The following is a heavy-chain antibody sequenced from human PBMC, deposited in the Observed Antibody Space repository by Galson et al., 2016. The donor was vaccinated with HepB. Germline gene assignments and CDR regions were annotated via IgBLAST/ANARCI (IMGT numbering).Heavy chain of an antibody. V-gene: IGHV3-23*01. D-gene: IGHD3-16*01. CDR2: ISRSVIAV. J-gene: IGHJ6*02. Sequence: SLRLSCAASGFPFNIYSMNWVRQAPGKGLEWVSDISRSVIAVYYADSVKGRFTISRDNSKNILYLQMNSLRAEDTAVYYCARPKQDYSLYAMDVWGQGTTITVSS. CDR3: ARPKQDYSLYAMDV. CDR1: GFPFNIYS.